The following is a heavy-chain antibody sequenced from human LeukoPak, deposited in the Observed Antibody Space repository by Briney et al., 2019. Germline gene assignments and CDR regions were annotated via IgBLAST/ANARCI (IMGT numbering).Heavy chain of an antibody. D-gene: IGHD1-26*01. CDR1: SYTFTSFG. Sequence: ATVKVSCKASSYTFTSFGLCWVRQAPGQGLVWMGWIRAYNANTNYTQKLQGRVTMTTDTSTSTAYMDLRRLRSDDTAVYYCARDGVVGATAGTFDHWGQGTQVTVSS. CDR2: IRAYNANT. J-gene: IGHJ4*02. CDR3: ARDGVVGATAGTFDH. V-gene: IGHV1-18*01.